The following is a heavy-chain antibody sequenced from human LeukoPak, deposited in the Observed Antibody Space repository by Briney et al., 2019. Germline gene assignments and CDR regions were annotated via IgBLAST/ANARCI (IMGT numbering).Heavy chain of an antibody. CDR2: IWYDGSNK. V-gene: IGHV3-33*01. CDR1: GFTFRSYG. D-gene: IGHD6-6*01. J-gene: IGHJ3*01. CDR3: ARESSSGGFDV. Sequence: GGSLRLSCAASGFTFRSYGMHWVRQAPGKGLEWVAIIWYDGSNKYYADSVKGRFTISRDNSKNTLYLQMNSLRAEDTAVYYCARESSSGGFDVWGQGTMVIVSS.